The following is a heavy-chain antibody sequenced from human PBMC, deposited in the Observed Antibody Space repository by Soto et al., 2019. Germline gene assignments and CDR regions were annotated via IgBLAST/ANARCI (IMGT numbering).Heavy chain of an antibody. CDR3: ARVTAARYYYYGMDV. CDR1: GGSISSGDYY. V-gene: IGHV4-30-4*01. Sequence: SETLSLTCTVSGGSISSGDYYWSWIRQPPGKGLEWIGYIYYSGGTYYNPSLKSRVTISVDTSKNQFSLKLSSVTAADTAVYYCARVTAARYYYYGMDVWGQGTTVTVSS. J-gene: IGHJ6*02. CDR2: IYYSGGT. D-gene: IGHD6-6*01.